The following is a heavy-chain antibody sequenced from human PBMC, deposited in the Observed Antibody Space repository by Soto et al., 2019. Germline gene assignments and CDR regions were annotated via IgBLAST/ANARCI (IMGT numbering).Heavy chain of an antibody. V-gene: IGHV1-46*01. Sequence: ASVKVSCKGIGYSFTSHYMHWVRQAPGQGLEWMGTIHPGGVNIAYAQKFQGRVTMTKDTSTSTVYMELTSLTSEDTAVYYCARDQSGHALFWWFDPGGKETLVPVPS. J-gene: IGHJ5*02. D-gene: IGHD1-26*01. CDR3: ARDQSGHALFWWFDP. CDR1: GYSFTSHY. CDR2: IHPGGVNI.